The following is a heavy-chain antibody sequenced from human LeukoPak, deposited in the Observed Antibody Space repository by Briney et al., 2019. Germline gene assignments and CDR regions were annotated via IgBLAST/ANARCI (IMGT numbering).Heavy chain of an antibody. Sequence: GGSLRLSCAASGFTFSSYSMNWVRQAPGKGLEWVSSISSSSSYIYYADSVKGRFTISRDNAKNSLYLQMNSLRAEDTAVYYCARGSPPTGPHYYYMDVWGKGTTVTVSS. CDR3: ARGSPPTGPHYYYMDV. V-gene: IGHV3-21*01. CDR2: ISSSSSYI. CDR1: GFTFSSYS. J-gene: IGHJ6*03.